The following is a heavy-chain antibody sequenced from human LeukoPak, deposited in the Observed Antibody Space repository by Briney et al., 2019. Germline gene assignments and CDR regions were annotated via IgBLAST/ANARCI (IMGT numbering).Heavy chain of an antibody. Sequence: SETLSLTCAVYGGSFSGYYWSWIRQPPGKGLEWIGEINHSGSTNYNPSLKSRVTISVDTSKNQFSLKLSSVTAADTAVYYCARGVGLSIVVVVAAVFDYWGQGTLVTVSS. J-gene: IGHJ4*02. D-gene: IGHD2-15*01. CDR2: INHSGST. CDR3: ARGVGLSIVVVVAAVFDY. V-gene: IGHV4-34*01. CDR1: GGSFSGYY.